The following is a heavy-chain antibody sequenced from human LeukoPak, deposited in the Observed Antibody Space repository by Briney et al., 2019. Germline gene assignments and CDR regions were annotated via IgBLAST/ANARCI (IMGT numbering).Heavy chain of an antibody. Sequence: ASVKVSCKASGYTFTGYYIHWVRQAPGQGLEWMGWINPNSGGTNYAQKFQGRVTMTRDTSISTAYMELSGLRSDDTAVYYCAKYTNNWYSGADYSYYMDVWGKGTTVTVSS. J-gene: IGHJ6*03. CDR2: INPNSGGT. D-gene: IGHD6-13*01. V-gene: IGHV1-2*02. CDR3: AKYTNNWYSGADYSYYMDV. CDR1: GYTFTGYY.